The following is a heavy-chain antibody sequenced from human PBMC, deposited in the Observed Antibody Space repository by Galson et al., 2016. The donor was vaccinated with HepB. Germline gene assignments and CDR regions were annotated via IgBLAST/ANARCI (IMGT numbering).Heavy chain of an antibody. CDR3: AKGKWSWNTHFDY. J-gene: IGHJ4*01. D-gene: IGHD1/OR15-1a*01. CDR2: ISGSGGVT. V-gene: IGHV3-23*01. Sequence: SLRLSCAASGFTFSNYGMSWVRQAPGKGLEWVPHISGSGGVTYYADSVKGRFTISRDDSQNTLFLQKNSLRADDTAIYYCAKGKWSWNTHFDYWGHGTLVTVSS. CDR1: GFTFSNYG.